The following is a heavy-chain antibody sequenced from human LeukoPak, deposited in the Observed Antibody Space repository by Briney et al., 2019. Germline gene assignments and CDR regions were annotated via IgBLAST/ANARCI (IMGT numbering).Heavy chain of an antibody. CDR3: ASHRGPTRLYYYYGMDV. J-gene: IGHJ6*02. Sequence: ASVKVSCKASGYTFTSYAMHWVRQAPGQWLEWMGWINAGNGNTKYSQKFQGRVTITRDTSASTAYMELSSLRSEDTAVYYCASHRGPTRLYYYYGMDVWGQGTTVTVSS. V-gene: IGHV1-3*01. CDR2: INAGNGNT. D-gene: IGHD3-10*01. CDR1: GYTFTSYA.